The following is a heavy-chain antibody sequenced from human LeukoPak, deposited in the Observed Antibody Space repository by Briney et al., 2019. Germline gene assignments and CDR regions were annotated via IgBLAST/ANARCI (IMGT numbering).Heavy chain of an antibody. CDR3: ARPGRGDWGVAPGAFDI. J-gene: IGHJ3*02. D-gene: IGHD2-21*02. CDR2: IFNTGST. CDR1: GDSIGRGSYY. V-gene: IGHV4-61*02. Sequence: PSETLSLTCAVSGDSIGRGSYYWGWIRQPAGKAPEWIGRIFNTGSTSYNPSLKSRVTISVDTSKNQFSLKLSSVTAADTAVYYCARPGRGDWGVAPGAFDIWGQGTMVTVSS.